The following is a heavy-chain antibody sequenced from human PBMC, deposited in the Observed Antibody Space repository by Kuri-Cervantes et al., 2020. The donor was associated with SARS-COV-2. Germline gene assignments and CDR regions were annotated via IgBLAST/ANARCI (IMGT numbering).Heavy chain of an antibody. Sequence: GSLRLSCAASGFTFSSYDMHWVRQATGKGLEWVSAIGTAGDPYYPGSVKGRFTISRENAKNSLYLQMNSLRAGDTAVYYCARSKGGGAVAGKFDYWGQGTLVTVSS. CDR3: ARSKGGGAVAGKFDY. J-gene: IGHJ4*02. V-gene: IGHV3-13*05. D-gene: IGHD6-19*01. CDR2: IGTAGDP. CDR1: GFTFSSYD.